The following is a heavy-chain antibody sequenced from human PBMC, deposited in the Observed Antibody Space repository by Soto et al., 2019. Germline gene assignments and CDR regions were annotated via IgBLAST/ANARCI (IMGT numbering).Heavy chain of an antibody. D-gene: IGHD1-1*01. Sequence: ASVKVSCKASGYTFTGYYMHWVRQAPGQGLEWMGWINPNSGGTNYAQKFQGWVTMTRDTSISTAYMELSRLRSDDTAVYYCARSTGTAPYYYYHYVMAVWGQGTTVTVSS. V-gene: IGHV1-2*04. CDR3: ARSTGTAPYYYYHYVMAV. CDR1: GYTFTGYY. J-gene: IGHJ6*02. CDR2: INPNSGGT.